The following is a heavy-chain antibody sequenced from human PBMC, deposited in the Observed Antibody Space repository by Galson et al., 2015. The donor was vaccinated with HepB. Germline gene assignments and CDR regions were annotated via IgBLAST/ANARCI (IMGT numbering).Heavy chain of an antibody. CDR1: GFTFSSYA. J-gene: IGHJ4*02. V-gene: IGHV3-30*04. D-gene: IGHD2-8*02. CDR3: AGERGGFLVDY. CDR2: ISYDGSKK. Sequence: SLRLSCAASGFTFSSYAMHWVRQAPGKGLEWVAVISYDGSKKYYADSVKGRFTISRDNSQNTLYVQMYSLTAEDTAVYYCAGERGGFLVDYWGQGTLVTVSA.